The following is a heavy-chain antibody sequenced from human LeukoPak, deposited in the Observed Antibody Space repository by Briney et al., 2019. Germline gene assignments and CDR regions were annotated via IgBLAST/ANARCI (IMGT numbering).Heavy chain of an antibody. CDR2: INHSGST. CDR3: ALGVPTAIANY. Sequence: SETLSLTCAVYGGSFSGYYWSWIRQPPGKGLEWIGEINHSGSTNYNPSLKSRVTISVDTSKNQFSLKLTSETAADTAVYFCALGVPTAIANYWGQGTLVTVSS. CDR1: GGSFSGYY. J-gene: IGHJ4*02. D-gene: IGHD2-2*01. V-gene: IGHV4-34*01.